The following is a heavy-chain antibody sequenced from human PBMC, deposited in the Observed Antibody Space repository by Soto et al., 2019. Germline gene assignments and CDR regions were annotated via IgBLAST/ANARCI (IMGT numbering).Heavy chain of an antibody. CDR2: IGAAGDT. V-gene: IGHV3-13*01. CDR1: GFPFSTYD. D-gene: IGHD6-19*01. Sequence: EVLLVESGGGLVQPGGSLRLSCEASGFPFSTYDMHWVRQSPGKGLEWISAIGAAGDTYYSDSMKGRFTISRDNAKSSLYLQMNSLSAGDSAVYYCSREPVAGPSYYYRDMWGKGTTVIVSS. J-gene: IGHJ6*03. CDR3: SREPVAGPSYYYRDM.